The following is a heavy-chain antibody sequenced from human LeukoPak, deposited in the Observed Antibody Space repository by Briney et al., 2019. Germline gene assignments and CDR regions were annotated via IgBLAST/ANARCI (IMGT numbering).Heavy chain of an antibody. J-gene: IGHJ6*03. Sequence: PSETLSLTCTVSGGSISSGSYYWSWIRQPAGKGLEWIGRIYTSGSTNYNPSLKSRVTISVDTSKNQFSLKLSSVTAADTAVYYCARENDLNYLYYYYYYYMDVWGKGTTVTVSS. CDR2: IYTSGST. CDR1: GGSISSGSYY. CDR3: ARENDLNYLYYYYYYYMDV. V-gene: IGHV4-61*02. D-gene: IGHD1-7*01.